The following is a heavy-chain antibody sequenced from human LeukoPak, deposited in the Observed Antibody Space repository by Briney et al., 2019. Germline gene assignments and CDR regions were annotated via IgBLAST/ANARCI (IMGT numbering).Heavy chain of an antibody. Sequence: GGSLRLSCGASGFTFSSYAMHWVRQAPGKGLEWVAVISYDGSNTYYADSMKGRFTISRDNSKNTLYLQMNSLRPEDTAVYYCAKDSVRKSIVGPTTRGVNDYWGQGTLVTVCS. CDR3: AKDSVRKSIVGPTTRGVNDY. D-gene: IGHD1-26*01. CDR2: ISYDGSNT. CDR1: GFTFSSYA. J-gene: IGHJ4*02. V-gene: IGHV3-30*04.